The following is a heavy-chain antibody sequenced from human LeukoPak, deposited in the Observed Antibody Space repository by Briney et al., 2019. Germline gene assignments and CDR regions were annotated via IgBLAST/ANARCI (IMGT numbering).Heavy chain of an antibody. CDR3: ARADFIDAGPYLIGP. CDR2: INTKSGRT. Sequence: ASVKVSCKTSGYSFTDYYIHWGRQAPGQGLEWMGWINTKSGRTSSAQKFQGRVTMTRDPSITTDYMDMAWLTSDDTAIYFCARADFIDAGPYLIGPWGQGTLVTVSS. V-gene: IGHV1-2*02. CDR1: GYSFTDYY. D-gene: IGHD3-3*01. J-gene: IGHJ5*02.